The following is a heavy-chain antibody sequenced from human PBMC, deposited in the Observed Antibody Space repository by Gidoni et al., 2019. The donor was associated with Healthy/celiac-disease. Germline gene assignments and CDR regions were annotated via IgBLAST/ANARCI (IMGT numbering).Heavy chain of an antibody. J-gene: IGHJ5*02. CDR2: IRSKAYGGTT. V-gene: IGHV3-49*05. D-gene: IGHD6-13*01. CDR1: GFTFGDYA. Sequence: EVQLVASGGGLVKPGRSLRLSCTASGFTFGDYAMSWFRQAPGKGLEWVGFIRSKAYGGTTEYAASVKGRFTISRDDSKSIAYLQMNSLKTEDTAVYYCTRAYSSSWYSNWFDPWGQGTLVTVSS. CDR3: TRAYSSSWYSNWFDP.